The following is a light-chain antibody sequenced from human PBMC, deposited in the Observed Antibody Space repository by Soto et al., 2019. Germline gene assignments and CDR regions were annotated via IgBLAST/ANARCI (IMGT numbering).Light chain of an antibody. CDR1: QSVSSR. V-gene: IGKV3-11*01. CDR3: QHYSN. J-gene: IGKJ3*01. Sequence: EIVLTQSPATLSLSPGERATLSCRASQSVSSRLAWYQQKPGQAPRLLIYDAFNRATGIPARFSGSGSGTDFTLTISSLDPEDFAVYYCQHYSNFGPGTKVDIK. CDR2: DAF.